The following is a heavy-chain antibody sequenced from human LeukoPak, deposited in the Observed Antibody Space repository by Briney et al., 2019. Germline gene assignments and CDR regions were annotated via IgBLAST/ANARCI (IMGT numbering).Heavy chain of an antibody. CDR2: IYPGDSDT. V-gene: IGHV5-51*01. J-gene: IGHJ4*02. CDR3: ARLLSGSYDY. Sequence: GESLKISCKGSGYRFTNYWIGWVRQMPGKGLEWMGIIYPGDSDTRYSPSFQGHVTIYKSITTAYLQWSSLKASDTAIYYCARLLSGSYDYWGQGTLVTVSS. D-gene: IGHD1-26*01. CDR1: GYRFTNYW.